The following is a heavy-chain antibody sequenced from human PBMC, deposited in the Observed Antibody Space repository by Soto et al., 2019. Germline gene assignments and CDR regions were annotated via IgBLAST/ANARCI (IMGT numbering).Heavy chain of an antibody. CDR3: ARHFYYGDYRGY. Sequence: QLQLQESGPGRVKPSETLSLTCTVSGGSISSSSYYWGWIRQPPGKGLEWIGSIYYSGSTYYNPSLKSRVTISVDTSKNQFSLKLSSVTAADTAVYYCARHFYYGDYRGYWGQGTLVTVSS. J-gene: IGHJ4*02. CDR1: GGSISSSSYY. D-gene: IGHD4-17*01. V-gene: IGHV4-39*01. CDR2: IYYSGST.